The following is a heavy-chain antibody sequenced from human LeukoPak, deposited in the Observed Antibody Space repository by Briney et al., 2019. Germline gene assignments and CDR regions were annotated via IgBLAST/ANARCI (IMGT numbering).Heavy chain of an antibody. CDR3: ARASVTYYYYYYMDV. CDR2: IYHSGST. J-gene: IGHJ6*03. Sequence: SQTLSLTCTVSGGSISSGGYYWSWIRQHPGKGLEWIGYIYHSGSTYYNPSLKSRVTISIDTSKNQFSLKLSSVTAADTAVYYCARASVTYYYYYYMDVWGKGTTVTVSS. D-gene: IGHD4-11*01. CDR1: GGSISSGGYY. V-gene: IGHV4-31*03.